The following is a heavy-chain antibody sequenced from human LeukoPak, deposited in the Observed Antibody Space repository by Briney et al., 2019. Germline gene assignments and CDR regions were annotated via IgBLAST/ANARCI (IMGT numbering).Heavy chain of an antibody. J-gene: IGHJ4*02. V-gene: IGHV1-2*02. CDR1: GYTFTGYY. CDR3: ATSSSWYWYFDY. CDR2: INPNSGGT. Sequence: GASVKVSCKASGYTFTGYYMHWVRQAPGQGLEWMGWINPNSGGTDYAQKFQGRVTMTRDTSISTAYMELSRLRSDDTAVYYCATSSSWYWYFDYWGQGTLVTVSS. D-gene: IGHD6-13*01.